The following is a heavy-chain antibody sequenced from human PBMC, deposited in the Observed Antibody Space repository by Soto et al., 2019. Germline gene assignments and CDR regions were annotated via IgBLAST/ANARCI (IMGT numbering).Heavy chain of an antibody. Sequence: QVQLQQWGAGLLKPSETLSLTCAVFGGSVNSGNYYWSWIRQPPGKGLEWIGEMSHSGGTHFNPSLKSRVTISVDTSKNQFSLKMSSVTAADTALYYCARVERGTATTVVDGVDIWGPGTMVTVSS. V-gene: IGHV4-34*01. CDR2: MSHSGGT. D-gene: IGHD1-1*01. CDR1: GGSVNSGNYY. J-gene: IGHJ3*02. CDR3: ARVERGTATTVVDGVDI.